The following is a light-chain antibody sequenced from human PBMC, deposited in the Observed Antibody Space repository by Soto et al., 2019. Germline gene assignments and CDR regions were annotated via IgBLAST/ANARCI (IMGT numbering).Light chain of an antibody. V-gene: IGLV2-23*01. CDR3: CSYAGSSTSRVV. J-gene: IGLJ2*01. CDR1: SSDVGSYNL. Sequence: QAVLTQPASVCGSPGQSITISCTGTSSDVGSYNLVSWYQQHPGKAPKLMIYEGSKRPSGVSNRFSGSKSGNTASLTISGLQAEDEADYYCCSYAGSSTSRVVFGGWTKLTVL. CDR2: EGS.